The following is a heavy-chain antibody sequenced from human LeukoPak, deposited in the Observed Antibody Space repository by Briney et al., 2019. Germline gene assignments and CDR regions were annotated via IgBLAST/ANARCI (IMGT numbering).Heavy chain of an antibody. V-gene: IGHV3-33*01. J-gene: IGHJ4*02. CDR3: AREAVTRNYFDY. CDR2: TWYDGSNK. Sequence: PGRSLRLSCAASGFTFSNYGMHWVRQAPGKGLEWVAVTWYDGSNKYYADSVKGRFTISRDNSKNTLYLQMNSLRAEDTAVYYCAREAVTRNYFDYWGQGTLVTVSS. CDR1: GFTFSNYG. D-gene: IGHD4-17*01.